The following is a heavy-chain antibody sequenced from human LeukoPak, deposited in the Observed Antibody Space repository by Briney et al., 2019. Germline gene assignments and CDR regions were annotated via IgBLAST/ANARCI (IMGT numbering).Heavy chain of an antibody. CDR2: ISSSGSTI. CDR3: AKDGSIRADYDILTGP. Sequence: GGSLRLSCAASGFTFSSYEMNWVRQAPGKGLEWVSYISSSGSTIYYADSVKGRFTISRDNSKNTLYLQMNSLRAEDTAVYYCAKDGSIRADYDILTGPWGQGTLVTVSS. J-gene: IGHJ5*02. D-gene: IGHD3-9*01. CDR1: GFTFSSYE. V-gene: IGHV3-48*03.